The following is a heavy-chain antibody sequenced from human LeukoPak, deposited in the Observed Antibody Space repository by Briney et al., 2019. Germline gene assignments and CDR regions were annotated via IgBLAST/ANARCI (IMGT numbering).Heavy chain of an antibody. CDR1: GGSISSYY. D-gene: IGHD2-2*01. J-gene: IGHJ3*02. Sequence: SETLSLTCTVSGGSISSYYWSWLRQPAGKGLEWIGRIYTSGSTNYNPSLKSRVTMSVDTSKNQFSLKLSSVTAADTAVYYCAREGVVVPAAMVGYGAFDIWGRGTMVTVSS. CDR2: IYTSGST. V-gene: IGHV4-4*07. CDR3: AREGVVVPAAMVGYGAFDI.